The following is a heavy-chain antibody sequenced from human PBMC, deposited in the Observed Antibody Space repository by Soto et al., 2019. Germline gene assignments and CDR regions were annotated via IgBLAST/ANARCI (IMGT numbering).Heavy chain of an antibody. CDR2: INPNSGGT. D-gene: IGHD5-12*01. V-gene: IGHV1-2*04. CDR1: GYTFTSYY. CDR3: ARDSGYDYNAFAI. J-gene: IGHJ3*02. Sequence: GASVKVSCKASGYTFTSYYMHWVRQAPGQGLEWMGWINPNSGGTNYAQKFQGWVTMTRDTSISTAYMELSRLRSDDTAVYYCARDSGYDYNAFAIWGQGTMVTVSS.